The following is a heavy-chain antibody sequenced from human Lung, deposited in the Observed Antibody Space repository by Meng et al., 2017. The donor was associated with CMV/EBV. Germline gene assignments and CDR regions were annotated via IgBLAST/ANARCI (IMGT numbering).Heavy chain of an antibody. D-gene: IGHD3-16*02. V-gene: IGHV4-39*07. CDR1: GGSISSSSYY. CDR3: ARYLITFGGVIVSDY. Sequence: LXXTVSGGSISSSSYYWGWIRQPPGKGLEWIGSIYYSGSTYYNPSLKSRVTISVDTSKNQFSLKLSSVTAADTAVYYCARYLITFGGVIVSDYWGQGTLVXVSS. CDR2: IYYSGST. J-gene: IGHJ4*02.